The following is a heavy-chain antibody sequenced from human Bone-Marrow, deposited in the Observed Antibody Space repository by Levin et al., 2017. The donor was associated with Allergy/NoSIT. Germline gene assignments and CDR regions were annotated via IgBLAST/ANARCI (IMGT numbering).Heavy chain of an antibody. CDR2: IIPTFGST. J-gene: IGHJ6*02. CDR3: AGDRVTTMVAAYGMDV. V-gene: IGHV1-69*13. CDR1: GGTLANYG. Sequence: ASVKVSCKASGGTLANYGISWVRQAPGQGLEWMGGIIPTFGSTNYAQNFQGKVTITADESTRTVYLEMSSLRSEDTAVYYCAGDRVTTMVAAYGMDVWGQGTTVIVSS. D-gene: IGHD4-23*01.